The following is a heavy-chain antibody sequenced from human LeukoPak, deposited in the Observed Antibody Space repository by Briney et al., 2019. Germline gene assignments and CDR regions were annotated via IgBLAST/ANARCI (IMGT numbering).Heavy chain of an antibody. Sequence: GGSLRLSCAASGCTFSNAWLRWVRQAPGKGLEGVGRIKSKTDGGTTDYAAPVKGRFTISRDDSKNTLYLQMNSLKTEDTAVYYCTTGVLRYFVNRDYWGQGTLVTVSS. V-gene: IGHV3-15*01. CDR1: GCTFSNAW. CDR2: IKSKTDGGTT. J-gene: IGHJ4*02. CDR3: TTGVLRYFVNRDY. D-gene: IGHD3-9*01.